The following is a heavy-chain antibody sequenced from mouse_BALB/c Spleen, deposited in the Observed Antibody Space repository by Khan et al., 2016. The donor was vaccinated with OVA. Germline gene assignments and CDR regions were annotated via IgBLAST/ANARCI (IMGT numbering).Heavy chain of an antibody. CDR2: ISSGGSYT. CDR3: ARLAYYYDSEGFAY. V-gene: IGHV5-6*01. CDR1: GFTFSTYG. Sequence: EVMLVESGGDLVKPEGSLKLSCAASGFTFSTYGMSWVRQTPDKRLEWVATISSGGSYTYYPDSVQGRFPISRDNAKKTLYLQMSSLKSEDTAMFYCARLAYYYDSEGFAYWGQGTLVTVSA. D-gene: IGHD1-1*01. J-gene: IGHJ3*01.